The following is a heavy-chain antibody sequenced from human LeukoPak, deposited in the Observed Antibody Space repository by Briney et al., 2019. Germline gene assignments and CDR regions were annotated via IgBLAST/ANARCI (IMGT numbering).Heavy chain of an antibody. CDR2: IYYSYSGST. D-gene: IGHD5-18*01. V-gene: IGHV4-31*03. J-gene: IGHJ4*02. CDR1: GRSLSSGGYY. CDR3: ARVDTGMVDY. Sequence: SQTLSLTCTVSGRSLSSGGYYWSWIRHHPGKGLEWFGYIYYSYSGSTYYNPSLKSRVTISVDTSKNQFSLHLSSVTAADTAVYYCARVDTGMVDYWGQGTLVTLSS.